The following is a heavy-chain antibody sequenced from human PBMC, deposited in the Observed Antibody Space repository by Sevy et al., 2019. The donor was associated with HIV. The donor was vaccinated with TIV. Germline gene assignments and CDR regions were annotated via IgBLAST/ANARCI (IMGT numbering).Heavy chain of an antibody. CDR3: ARVALSGSYYPTAFDI. D-gene: IGHD1-26*01. J-gene: IGHJ3*02. CDR2: ISYDGSNK. Sequence: GGSLRLSCAASGFTFSSYAMHWVRQAPGKGLEWVAVISYDGSNKYYADSVKGRFTISRDNSKNTLYLQMNSLRAEDTAVYYRARVALSGSYYPTAFDIWGQGTMVTVSS. CDR1: GFTFSSYA. V-gene: IGHV3-30-3*01.